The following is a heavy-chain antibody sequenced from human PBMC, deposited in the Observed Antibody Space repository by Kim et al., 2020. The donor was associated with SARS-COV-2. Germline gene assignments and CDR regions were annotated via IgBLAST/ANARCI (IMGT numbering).Heavy chain of an antibody. CDR1: GFTFSSYA. D-gene: IGHD6-13*01. Sequence: GGSLRLSCAASGFTFSSYAMHWVRQAPGKGLEWVAVISYDGSNKYYADSVKGRFTISRDNSKNTLYLQMNSLRAEDTAVYYCARGIAAAGLNWFDSCGQG. CDR3: ARGIAAAGLNWFDS. J-gene: IGHJ5*02. V-gene: IGHV3-30*04. CDR2: ISYDGSNK.